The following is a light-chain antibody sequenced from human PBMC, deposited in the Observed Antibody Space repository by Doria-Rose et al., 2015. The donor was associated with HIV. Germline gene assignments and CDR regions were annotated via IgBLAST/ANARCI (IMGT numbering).Light chain of an antibody. CDR2: AAS. Sequence: DIRVPQSPSSLSASVVDRVTITCRASQSISSYLNWYQQKPGKAPKLLIYAASSLQSGVPSRFSGSGSGTDFTLTISSLHPEDFAAYYCQQSCCTPSTFGLGTKLEIK. J-gene: IGKJ2*02. V-gene: IGKV1-39*01. CDR3: QQSCCTPST. CDR1: QSISSY.